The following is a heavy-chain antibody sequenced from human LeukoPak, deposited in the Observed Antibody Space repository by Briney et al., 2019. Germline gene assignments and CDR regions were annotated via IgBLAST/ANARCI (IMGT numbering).Heavy chain of an antibody. CDR3: ARDAPVRYSGSYFDY. CDR2: IYYSGST. CDR1: GGSISSYY. D-gene: IGHD1-26*01. V-gene: IGHV4-59*01. Sequence: SETLSLTCTVSGGSISSYYWSWIRQPPGKGLEWIGYIYYSGSTNYNPSLKSRVTISVDTSKNQFSLKLSSVTAADTAVYYCARDAPVRYSGSYFDYWCQGTLVTVSS. J-gene: IGHJ4*02.